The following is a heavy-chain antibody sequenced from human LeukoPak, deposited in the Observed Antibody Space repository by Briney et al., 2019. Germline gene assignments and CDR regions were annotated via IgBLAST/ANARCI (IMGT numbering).Heavy chain of an antibody. Sequence: RGGSLRLSCAASGFTFSSYSSSISSSSSYIYYADSVKGRFTISRDNAKNSLYLQMNSLRAEDTAVYYCARDELVAAFDYWGQGTLVTVSS. D-gene: IGHD2-15*01. CDR1: GFTFSSYS. CDR2: ISSSSSYI. V-gene: IGHV3-21*01. CDR3: ARDELVAAFDY. J-gene: IGHJ4*02.